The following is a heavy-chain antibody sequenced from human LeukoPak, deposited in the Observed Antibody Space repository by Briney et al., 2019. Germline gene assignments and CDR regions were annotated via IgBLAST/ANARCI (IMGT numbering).Heavy chain of an antibody. V-gene: IGHV5-51*01. J-gene: IGHJ6*03. CDR2: IYPGDSDT. CDR1: GYSFTSYW. D-gene: IGHD6-6*01. CDR3: ARTYIAARPGAYYYMDV. Sequence: GESLKISCKGSGYSFTSYWIGWVRQMPGKGLGWMGIIYPGDSDTRYSPSFQGQVTISADRSIRTAYLQWSSLKASDTAMYYCARTYIAARPGAYYYMDVWGKGTTVTVSS.